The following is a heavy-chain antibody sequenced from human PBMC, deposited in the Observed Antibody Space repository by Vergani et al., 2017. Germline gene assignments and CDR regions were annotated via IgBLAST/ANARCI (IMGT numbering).Heavy chain of an antibody. Sequence: QVQLQELGPGLVKPSQTLSPTCSVPGGAVNSGSNSWTWIRQPAGKGLEWIGRTSTDGSTNYNPSLKSRVTVSVDTSKTQISLRLTSVTAEDTAVYYCARETVVTSWDGYRFHYMDVWGKGTTVTVSS. D-gene: IGHD3-16*02. V-gene: IGHV4-61*02. CDR1: GGAVNSGSNS. CDR3: ARETVVTSWDGYRFHYMDV. J-gene: IGHJ6*03. CDR2: TSTDGST.